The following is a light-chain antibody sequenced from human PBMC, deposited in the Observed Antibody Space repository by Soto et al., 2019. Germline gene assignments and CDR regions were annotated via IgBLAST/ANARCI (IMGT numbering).Light chain of an antibody. V-gene: IGKV3D-15*01. J-gene: IGKJ1*01. CDR1: QSVSSN. CDR2: GAS. Sequence: EFVMTQSPATLSVSPGERATLSCRASQSVSSNLAWYQQKPGQAPRLLIYGASARATGIPAKFSGSGSGTEFTLTISSLQSEDFAVYYCQQYNKWPRTFGQGTKVDI. CDR3: QQYNKWPRT.